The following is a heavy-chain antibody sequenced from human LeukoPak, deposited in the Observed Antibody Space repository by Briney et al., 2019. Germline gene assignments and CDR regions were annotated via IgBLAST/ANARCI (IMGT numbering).Heavy chain of an antibody. J-gene: IGHJ5*02. V-gene: IGHV3-9*01. CDR1: GFTFDDYA. CDR2: ISWNSGSI. Sequence: PGGSLRLSCAASGFTFDDYAMHWVRQAPGKGLEWVSGISWNSGSIGYADSVKGRSTISRDNAKNSLYLQMNSLRAEDTAVYYCARDLLGTNWFDPWGQGTLVTVSS. CDR3: ARDLLGTNWFDP. D-gene: IGHD2-8*01.